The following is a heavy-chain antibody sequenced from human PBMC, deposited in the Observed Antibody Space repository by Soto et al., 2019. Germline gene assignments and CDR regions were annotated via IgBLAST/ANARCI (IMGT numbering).Heavy chain of an antibody. J-gene: IGHJ4*02. Sequence: EVQLLESGGGLVQPGGSLRLSCAASGFTFSTYAMSWVRQAPGKGLEWVSAISGNGGSTYYADSVKGRFTISRDNPKNTVYLQMNSLRAEDTAIYYCARGGGFCGGDCYKGGIDYWGQGTLVTVAS. CDR1: GFTFSTYA. CDR3: ARGGGFCGGDCYKGGIDY. CDR2: ISGNGGST. V-gene: IGHV3-23*01. D-gene: IGHD2-21*02.